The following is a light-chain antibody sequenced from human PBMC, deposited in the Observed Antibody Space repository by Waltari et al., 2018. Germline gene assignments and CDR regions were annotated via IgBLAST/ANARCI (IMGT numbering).Light chain of an antibody. Sequence: EIVLTQSPGTLSLSPGDRATLSCRASQSVSSSYLAWYQQKPIQAPGLLIYGASSRATGIPDRFSGSGSGTDFTLTISRLEPEDFAVYYCQQYGSSPLFTFGPGTKVDIK. V-gene: IGKV3-20*01. CDR3: QQYGSSPLFT. CDR2: GAS. J-gene: IGKJ3*01. CDR1: QSVSSSY.